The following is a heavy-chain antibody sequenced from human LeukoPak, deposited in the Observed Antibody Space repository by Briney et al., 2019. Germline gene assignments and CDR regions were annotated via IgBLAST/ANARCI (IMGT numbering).Heavy chain of an antibody. D-gene: IGHD3-22*01. Sequence: SETLSLTCTVSGGSISSLSYYWGWVRQPPGKGLEWIGSFYYSENTYYNPSLKSRVTISVDMSKNQFSLKLSSVTAADTAVYYCASDGGGYSDASGYYNSWGQGTLVTVSS. CDR3: ASDGGGYSDASGYYNS. J-gene: IGHJ4*02. CDR2: FYYSENT. V-gene: IGHV4-39*07. CDR1: GGSISSLSYY.